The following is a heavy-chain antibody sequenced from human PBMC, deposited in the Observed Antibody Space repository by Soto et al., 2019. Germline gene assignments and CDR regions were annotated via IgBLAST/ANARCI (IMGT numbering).Heavy chain of an antibody. CDR2: INPNSGGT. J-gene: IGHJ6*02. V-gene: IGHV1-2*04. CDR3: ARTRGASIYGMDV. Sequence: ASVKVSCKASGYTFTGHYMHWVRQAPGQGLEWMGWINPNSGGTNYAQKFQGWVTMTRDTSISTAYMELSRLRSDDTAVYYCARTRGASIYGMDVWGQGTTVTVSS. CDR1: GYTFTGHY. D-gene: IGHD1-26*01.